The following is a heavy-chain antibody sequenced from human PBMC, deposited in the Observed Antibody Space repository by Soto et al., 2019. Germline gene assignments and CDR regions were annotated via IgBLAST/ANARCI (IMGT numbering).Heavy chain of an antibody. Sequence: GGSLGLSCAECRFSFCNSGMHSVLQTPGQGVEQVAVIWDDGSNKYDEDSVKGRFTISRDNSRKILYLELNSRRVDDTAVYYCARAPKRRGYGRQFFDPSGQGTLVT. CDR2: IWDDGSNK. D-gene: IGHD5-12*01. CDR1: RFSFCNSG. CDR3: ARAPKRRGYGRQFFDP. V-gene: IGHV3-33*01. J-gene: IGHJ5*02.